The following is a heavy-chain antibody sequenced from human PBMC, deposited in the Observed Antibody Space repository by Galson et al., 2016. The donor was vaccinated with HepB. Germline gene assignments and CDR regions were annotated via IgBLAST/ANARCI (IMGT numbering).Heavy chain of an antibody. V-gene: IGHV3-33*01. Sequence: SLRLSCAASGFTFSNYGMHWVRQTPGKGLEWVAVIWFDGSNEYYSDSVKGRFTISRDNSKNTLYLQMYSLRVEDTAVYYCARDLTPRYGVYAFYLWGQGTMVTVSS. D-gene: IGHD2-8*01. CDR2: IWFDGSNE. CDR3: ARDLTPRYGVYAFYL. CDR1: GFTFSNYG. J-gene: IGHJ3*01.